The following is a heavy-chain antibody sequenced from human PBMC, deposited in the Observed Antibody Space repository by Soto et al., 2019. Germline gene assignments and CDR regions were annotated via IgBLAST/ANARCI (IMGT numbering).Heavy chain of an antibody. Sequence: GGSLRLSCAASGFTFSSYWMSWVRQAPGKGLEWVANIKQDGSEKYYVDSVKGRFTISRDNAKNSLYLQMNSLRAEDTVVYYCARDNLDYDFWSGYSVWFDPWGQGTLVTVSS. D-gene: IGHD3-3*01. CDR3: ARDNLDYDFWSGYSVWFDP. J-gene: IGHJ5*02. V-gene: IGHV3-7*01. CDR1: GFTFSSYW. CDR2: IKQDGSEK.